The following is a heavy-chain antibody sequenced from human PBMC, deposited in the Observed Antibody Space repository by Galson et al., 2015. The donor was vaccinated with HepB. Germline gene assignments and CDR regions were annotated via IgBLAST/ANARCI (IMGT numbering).Heavy chain of an antibody. CDR1: GFTFSRYS. Sequence: SLRLSCAASGFTFSRYSLNWVRQAPGKGLEWVSTISKGRTYIYYAESVKGRFTISRDNAKNSVYLEMNSLRAEDTAVYYCARGNTETTFEFDFWGQGTLVTVSS. J-gene: IGHJ4*02. V-gene: IGHV3-21*01. CDR3: ARGNTETTFEFDF. CDR2: ISKGRTYI. D-gene: IGHD4-17*01.